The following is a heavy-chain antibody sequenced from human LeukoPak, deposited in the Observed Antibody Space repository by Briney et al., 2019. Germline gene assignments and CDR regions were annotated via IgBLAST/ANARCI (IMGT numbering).Heavy chain of an antibody. J-gene: IGHJ4*02. CDR3: ASLGRYCSGGSCHLYFDY. CDR1: GYTFTGYY. D-gene: IGHD2-15*01. CDR2: INPNSGGT. V-gene: IGHV1-2*06. Sequence: ASVKVSCKASGYTFTGYYMHWVRQAPGQGLEWMGRINPNSGGTNYAQRFQGRVTMTRDTSISTAYMELSRLRSDDTAVYYCASLGRYCSGGSCHLYFDYWGQGTLVTVSS.